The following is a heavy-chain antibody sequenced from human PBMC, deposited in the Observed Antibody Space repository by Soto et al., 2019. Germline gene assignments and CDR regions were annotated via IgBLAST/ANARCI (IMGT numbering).Heavy chain of an antibody. D-gene: IGHD3-10*01. CDR1: GFIFSTYA. V-gene: IGHV3-23*01. CDR2: ISGSGGGT. CDR3: GKDLEGSDDESGNDF. J-gene: IGHJ4*02. Sequence: EVQLLESGGGLVQPGGSLRLSCAASGFIFSTYAMSWVRQAPGGGLEWVSGISGSGGGTYYAGSVKGRFTISRDNSKNTLYLQMNSLRADDTAIYYCGKDLEGSDDESGNDFWGQGTLVTVSS.